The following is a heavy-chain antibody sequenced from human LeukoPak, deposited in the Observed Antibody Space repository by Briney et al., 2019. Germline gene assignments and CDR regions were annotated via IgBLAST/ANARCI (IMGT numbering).Heavy chain of an antibody. CDR2: IYTSGST. Sequence: SETLSLTCTVSGGSISSYYWSWIRQPPGKGLEWIGYIYTSGSTNYNPSLKSRVTISVDTSKNQFSLKLSSVTAADTAVYYCARLSVSYYYYMDVWGKGTTVTASS. D-gene: IGHD3-16*02. J-gene: IGHJ6*03. CDR3: ARLSVSYYYYMDV. V-gene: IGHV4-4*09. CDR1: GGSISSYY.